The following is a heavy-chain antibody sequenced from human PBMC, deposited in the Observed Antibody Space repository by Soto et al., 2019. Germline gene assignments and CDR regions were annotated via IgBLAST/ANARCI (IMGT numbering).Heavy chain of an antibody. CDR2: ISAYNGNT. CDR3: ARDHKDSSGYYYYYDGMDV. D-gene: IGHD3-22*01. Sequence: QVQLVQSGAEVKKPGASVKVSCKASGYTFTSYGISWVRQAPGQGLEWMGWISAYNGNTNYAQKLQGRVTMTPDTSTSTAYMELRSLRSDDTAVYYCARDHKDSSGYYYYYDGMDVWGQGTTVTVSS. CDR1: GYTFTSYG. V-gene: IGHV1-18*01. J-gene: IGHJ6*02.